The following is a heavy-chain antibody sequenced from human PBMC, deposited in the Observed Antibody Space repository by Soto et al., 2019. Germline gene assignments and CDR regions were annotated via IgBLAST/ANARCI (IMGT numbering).Heavy chain of an antibody. Sequence: HRGALRLSCAASGFTFSSYAMNWVRQAPGKGLEWVSGITGSGAGSYYSDSVKGRFAISRDNSKNTLYLQMNSLRAEDTAVYYCAKAYSNSWPNDWFDPWGQGTLVTVSS. CDR3: AKAYSNSWPNDWFDP. D-gene: IGHD6-13*01. V-gene: IGHV3-23*01. J-gene: IGHJ5*02. CDR1: GFTFSSYA. CDR2: ITGSGAGS.